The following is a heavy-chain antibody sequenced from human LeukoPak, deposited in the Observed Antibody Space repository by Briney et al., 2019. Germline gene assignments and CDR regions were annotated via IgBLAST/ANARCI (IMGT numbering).Heavy chain of an antibody. J-gene: IGHJ4*02. Sequence: GASVKASCKASGYTFTGYYMHWVRQAPGQGLEWMGWINPNSGGTNYAQKFQGRVTMTRDTSISTAYMELSRLRSDDTAVYYCARGITMVRGVIGPVSFWGQGTLVTVSS. CDR2: INPNSGGT. V-gene: IGHV1-2*02. CDR1: GYTFTGYY. CDR3: ARGITMVRGVIGPVSF. D-gene: IGHD3-10*01.